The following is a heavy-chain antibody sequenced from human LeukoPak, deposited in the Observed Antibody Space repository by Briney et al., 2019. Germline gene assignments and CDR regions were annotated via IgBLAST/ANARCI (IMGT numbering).Heavy chain of an antibody. J-gene: IGHJ4*02. Sequence: GGSLRLSCAASGFTFSSYAMHWVRQAPGKGLEWVAVISYDGSNKYYADSVKGRFTISRDNSKNTLYLQMNSLRAEDTAVYYCAKDGRGSLAWWGQGTLVTVSS. D-gene: IGHD3-16*01. CDR2: ISYDGSNK. CDR1: GFTFSSYA. V-gene: IGHV3-30*04. CDR3: AKDGRGSLAW.